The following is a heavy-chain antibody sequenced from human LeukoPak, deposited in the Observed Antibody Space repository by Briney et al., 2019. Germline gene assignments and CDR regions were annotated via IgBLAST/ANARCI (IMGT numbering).Heavy chain of an antibody. CDR2: ISSSSSYI. CDR1: GFTFSSYS. D-gene: IGHD2-2*02. J-gene: IGHJ6*03. Sequence: GGSLRLSCAASGFTFSSYSMNWVRQAPGKGLEWVSSISSSSSYIYYADSVKGRFTISGDNAKNSLYLQMNSLRAEDTAVYYCARDQDCSSTSCYTYYYYYYYMDVWGKGTTVTVSS. CDR3: ARDQDCSSTSCYTYYYYYYYMDV. V-gene: IGHV3-21*01.